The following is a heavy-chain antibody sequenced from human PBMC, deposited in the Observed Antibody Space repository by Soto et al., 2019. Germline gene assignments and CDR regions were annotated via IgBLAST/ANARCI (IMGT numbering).Heavy chain of an antibody. D-gene: IGHD6-13*01. V-gene: IGHV3-48*01. J-gene: IGHJ5*02. CDR3: ARSRPLRGSSSWFDP. CDR1: GFTFSSYS. Sequence: GGSLRLSCAASGFTFSSYSMNWVRQAPGKGLEWVSYISSSSSTIYYADSVKGRFTISRDNAKNSLYLQMNSLRAEDTAVYYCARSRPLRGSSSWFDPWGQGTLVTVSS. CDR2: ISSSSSTI.